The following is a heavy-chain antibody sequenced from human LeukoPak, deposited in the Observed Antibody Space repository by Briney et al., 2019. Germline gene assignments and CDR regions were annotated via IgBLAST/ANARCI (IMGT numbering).Heavy chain of an antibody. D-gene: IGHD6-13*01. CDR2: IYYSGST. CDR1: GGSISSYY. J-gene: IGHJ4*02. Sequence: PSETLSLTCTVSGGSISSYYWSWIRQPPGKGLEWIGYIYYSGSTNYNPSLKSRVTISVDTSKNQFSLKLSSVTAADTAVYYCARLYSSSWYASNFDYWGQGTLVTVSS. CDR3: ARLYSSSWYASNFDY. V-gene: IGHV4-59*08.